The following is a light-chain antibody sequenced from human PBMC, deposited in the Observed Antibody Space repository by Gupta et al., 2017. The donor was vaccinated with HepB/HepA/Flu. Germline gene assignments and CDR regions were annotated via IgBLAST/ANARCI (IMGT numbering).Light chain of an antibody. Sequence: QSALTQPASVSGSPGQSITISCTGTSSDVGSYNHVSWYQHHPGKAPKLIIYEVNKRPSGVCNRFSGSRSGNTASLTISGRQAEDEADYFCCSYAGTDAYYVFGIGTKVTVL. V-gene: IGLV2-23*02. CDR3: CSYAGTDAYYV. CDR1: SSDVGSYNH. CDR2: EVN. J-gene: IGLJ1*01.